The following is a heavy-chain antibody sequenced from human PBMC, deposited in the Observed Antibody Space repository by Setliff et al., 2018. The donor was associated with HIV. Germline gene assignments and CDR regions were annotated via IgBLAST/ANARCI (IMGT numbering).Heavy chain of an antibody. J-gene: IGHJ4*02. CDR2: IRSRVYGGTT. CDR3: VKGRWASPLDN. Sequence: GGSLRFSCTASGFTFGDYAMSWVRQAPGKGLEWVGFIRSRVYGGTTEYAASVKGRFTISRDDSKNIAYLQMNSLKTEDTAMYYCVKGRWASPLDNWGQGTLVTVSS. V-gene: IGHV3-49*04. CDR1: GFTFGDYA. D-gene: IGHD3-16*01.